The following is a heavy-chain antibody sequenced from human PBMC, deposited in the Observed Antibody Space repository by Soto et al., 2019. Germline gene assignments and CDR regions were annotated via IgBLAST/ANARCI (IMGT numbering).Heavy chain of an antibody. Sequence: SETLSLTCTVSGGAISNSYWSWIRQPAGKGLEWLGRIHYSGSSAYNPSLKGRVTMSTDTSTNQFSLKLSSVTAADTAVYYCARVRWSTTIFGVVPDNWFDPWGQGTLVTVSS. CDR2: IHYSGSS. CDR3: ARVRWSTTIFGVVPDNWFDP. D-gene: IGHD3-3*01. CDR1: GGAISNSY. V-gene: IGHV4-4*07. J-gene: IGHJ5*02.